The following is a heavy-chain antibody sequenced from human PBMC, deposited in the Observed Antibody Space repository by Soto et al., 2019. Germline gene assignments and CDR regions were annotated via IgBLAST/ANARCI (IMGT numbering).Heavy chain of an antibody. V-gene: IGHV4-31*03. J-gene: IGHJ4*02. Sequence: QLQLQESGPGLVKPSQTLSLTCTVSGGSISSGGYYWSWIRQHPGKGLEWIGYIYYSGSTYYNPSPXRXXTISVDTSTHQLCLKPSSATPADTPVYYCAIAPDYWGQGTLVTVSS. CDR2: IYYSGST. CDR1: GGSISSGGYY. CDR3: AIAPDY.